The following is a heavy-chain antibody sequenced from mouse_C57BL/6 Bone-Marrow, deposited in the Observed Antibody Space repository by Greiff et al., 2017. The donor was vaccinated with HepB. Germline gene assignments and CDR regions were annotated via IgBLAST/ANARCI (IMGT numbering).Heavy chain of an antibody. Sequence: QVQLQQSGAELARPGASVKLSCKASGYTFPSYGISWVKQRPGQGLEWIGEIYPRSGNTYYNEKFKGKATLTADKSSSTAYMELRSLTSEDSAVYFCARGGYGPYAMDYWGQGTSVTVSS. CDR1: GYTFPSYG. D-gene: IGHD1-1*01. CDR3: ARGGYGPYAMDY. V-gene: IGHV1-81*01. J-gene: IGHJ4*01. CDR2: IYPRSGNT.